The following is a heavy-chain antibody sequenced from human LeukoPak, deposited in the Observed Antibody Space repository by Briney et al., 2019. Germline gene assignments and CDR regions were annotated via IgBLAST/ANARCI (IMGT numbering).Heavy chain of an antibody. CDR1: GGSISSSSYY. CDR3: ARVIKGDYAFVRYYYMDV. CDR2: IYYSGST. V-gene: IGHV4-39*07. D-gene: IGHD4-17*01. J-gene: IGHJ6*03. Sequence: PSETLSLTCTVSGGSISSSSYYWGWIRQPPGKGLEWIGSIYYSGSTYYNPSLKSRVTISVDTSKNQFSLKLSSVTAADTAVYYCARVIKGDYAFVRYYYMDVWGKGTTVTVSS.